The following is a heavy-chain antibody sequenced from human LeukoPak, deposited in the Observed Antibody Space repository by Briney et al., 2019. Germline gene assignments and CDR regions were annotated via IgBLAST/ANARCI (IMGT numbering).Heavy chain of an antibody. CDR1: GFTFSSYS. CDR2: ISSSSSYI. J-gene: IGHJ4*02. V-gene: IGHV3-21*06. D-gene: IGHD6-13*01. CDR3: ARVSTAVSLAIDY. Sequence: GGSLRLSCAASGFTFSSYSMNWVRQAPGKGLEWVSSISSSSSYIYYADSVKGRFTISRDNAKNSLYLQMNSLRAEDTAVYYCARVSTAVSLAIDYRGQGTLVTVST.